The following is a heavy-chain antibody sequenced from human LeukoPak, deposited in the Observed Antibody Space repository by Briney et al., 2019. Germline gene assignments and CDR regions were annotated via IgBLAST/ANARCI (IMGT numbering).Heavy chain of an antibody. V-gene: IGHV4-30-2*01. CDR3: ARVAAARLDY. Sequence: SETLSLTCAVSGGSISSGGYSWSWIRQPPGKGLEWIGYIYHSGSTYYNPSLKSRVTISVDRSKNQFSLKLSSVTAADTAVYYCARVAAARLDYWGQGTLVTVSS. J-gene: IGHJ4*02. D-gene: IGHD6-6*01. CDR2: IYHSGST. CDR1: GGSISSGGYS.